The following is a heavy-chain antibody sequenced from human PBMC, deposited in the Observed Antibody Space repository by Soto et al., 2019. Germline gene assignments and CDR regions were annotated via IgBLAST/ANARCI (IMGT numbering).Heavy chain of an antibody. CDR2: ISYDGSNK. V-gene: IGHV3-30-3*01. CDR1: GFTFSSYA. Sequence: QVQLVESGGGVVQPGRSLRLSCAASGFTFSSYAMHWVRQAPGKGLEWVAVISYDGSNKYYADSVKGRFTISRDNSKNTLYLQMNSLRAEDTAVYYCAREDYDFWSGYYTGGVFDYWGQGTLVTVSS. CDR3: AREDYDFWSGYYTGGVFDY. D-gene: IGHD3-3*01. J-gene: IGHJ4*02.